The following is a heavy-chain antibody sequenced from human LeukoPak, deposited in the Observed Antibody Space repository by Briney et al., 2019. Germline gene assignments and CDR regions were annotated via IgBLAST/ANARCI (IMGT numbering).Heavy chain of an antibody. J-gene: IGHJ2*01. CDR1: AGSISSTDHF. V-gene: IGHV4-39*01. Sequence: SETLSLTCIVSAGSISSTDHFWGWVRQPPGKGLEWIGSFYYTGTIFYSPSLESRGTISIDTSKNQFSLKIRSVTAADTAVYYCARQGVVPNKAGWYFDLWGRGALVTVSS. CDR2: FYYTGTI. D-gene: IGHD3-10*01. CDR3: ARQGVVPNKAGWYFDL.